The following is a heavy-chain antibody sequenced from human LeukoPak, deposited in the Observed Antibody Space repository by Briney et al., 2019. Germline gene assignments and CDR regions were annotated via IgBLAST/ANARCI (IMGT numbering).Heavy chain of an antibody. CDR1: GGSFSGYY. CDR2: INHSGST. D-gene: IGHD2-2*01. V-gene: IGHV4-34*01. CDR3: ARGPIVVVPAAGGYYFDY. Sequence: SETLSLTCAVYGGSFSGYYWRWIRQPPGKGLEWIGEINHSGSTNYNPSLKSRVTISVDTSKNQFSLKLGSVTAADTAVYYCARGPIVVVPAAGGYYFDYWGQGTLVTVSS. J-gene: IGHJ4*02.